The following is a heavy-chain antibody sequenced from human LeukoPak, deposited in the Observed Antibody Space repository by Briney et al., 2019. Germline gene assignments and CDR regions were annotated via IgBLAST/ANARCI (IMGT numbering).Heavy chain of an antibody. CDR3: ARDTRYYDSSGTYAFDI. CDR1: GGSFSGYY. Sequence: SETLSLTCAVYGGSFSGYYWSWIRQPPGKGLEWIGEINHSGSTNYNPSLKSRVTISVDTSKNQFSLKLSSVTAADTAVHYCARDTRYYDSSGTYAFDIWGQGTMVTVSS. D-gene: IGHD3-22*01. V-gene: IGHV4-34*01. J-gene: IGHJ3*02. CDR2: INHSGST.